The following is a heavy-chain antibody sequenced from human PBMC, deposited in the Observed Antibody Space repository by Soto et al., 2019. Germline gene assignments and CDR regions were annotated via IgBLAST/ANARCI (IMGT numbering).Heavy chain of an antibody. CDR1: GDSISSGNYY. D-gene: IGHD5-18*01. V-gene: IGHV4-31*03. CDR2: IYYTGSS. CDR3: ARLYTYGYCYFDT. J-gene: IGHJ4*02. Sequence: QVQLQESGPGLVKPSQTLSLTCTVSGDSISSGNYYWSWIRQHPGRGLEWIGYIYYTGSSYYSPSLKSRVSMSVDTSKNQFSLTLNSVTPADTAVYFCARLYTYGYCYFDTWGQGTLVTVSS.